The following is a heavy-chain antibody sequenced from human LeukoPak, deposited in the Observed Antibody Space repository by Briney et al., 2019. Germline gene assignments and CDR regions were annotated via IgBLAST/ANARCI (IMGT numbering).Heavy chain of an antibody. CDR3: AREHSGYDFPGRDYYYMDV. V-gene: IGHV3-23*01. D-gene: IGHD5-12*01. CDR1: GFPFSTSG. CDR2: ISGSGGRT. J-gene: IGHJ6*03. Sequence: GGSLRLSCAASGFPFSTSGMSWVRQAPGKGLEWVSAISGSGGRTYYADSVKGRFTISRDNARNSLHLQMNSLRAEDTAVYYCAREHSGYDFPGRDYYYMDVWGKGTTVTVSS.